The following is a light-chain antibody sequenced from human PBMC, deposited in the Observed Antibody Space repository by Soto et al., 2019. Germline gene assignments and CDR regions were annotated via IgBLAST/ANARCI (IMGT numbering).Light chain of an antibody. J-gene: IGLJ2*01. V-gene: IGLV2-14*01. CDR3: SSYTGSSTLI. CDR2: DDS. Sequence: QSALTQPASVSGSPGQSITISCTGTISDVGAYNYVSWYQQHPGTAPKLMVYDDSNRPSGVSYRFSGSKSGNTASLTISGLQAEDEADYYCSSYTGSSTLIFGGGTKLTVL. CDR1: ISDVGAYNY.